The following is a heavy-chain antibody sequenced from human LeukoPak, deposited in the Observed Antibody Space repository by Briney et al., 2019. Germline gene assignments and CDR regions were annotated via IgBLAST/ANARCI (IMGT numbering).Heavy chain of an antibody. Sequence: GGSLRLSCAASGFTFSSYAFHWVRQAPGKGLEWVAVQDGNNKYYTDSVKGRFTISRDNSKNTLYLQMNSLRAEDTAVYYCARDDRGYSGYHFDPWGQGTLVTVSS. D-gene: IGHD5-12*01. CDR3: ARDDRGYSGYHFDP. CDR2: QDGNNK. CDR1: GFTFSSYA. J-gene: IGHJ5*02. V-gene: IGHV3-30-3*01.